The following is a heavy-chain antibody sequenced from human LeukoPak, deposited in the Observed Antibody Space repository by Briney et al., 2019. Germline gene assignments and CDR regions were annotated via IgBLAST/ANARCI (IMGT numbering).Heavy chain of an antibody. Sequence: GGALRLSCASSGFTFSSYAMHWVRQAPGKGLERVAVISYDGSNKYYADSVKDRFNISRDNSKNTLYLQMNSLRAEDTAVYYCARDGYCGGGCYLFDYWGQGTLVTVSS. CDR1: GFTFSSYA. J-gene: IGHJ4*02. D-gene: IGHD2-21*02. V-gene: IGHV3-30-3*01. CDR2: ISYDGSNK. CDR3: ARDGYCGGGCYLFDY.